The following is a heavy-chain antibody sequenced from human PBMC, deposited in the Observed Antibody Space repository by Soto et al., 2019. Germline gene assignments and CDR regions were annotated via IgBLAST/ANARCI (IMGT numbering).Heavy chain of an antibody. V-gene: IGHV3-33*01. CDR2: IWYDGSAK. CDR1: GFTFNNYG. J-gene: IGHJ4*02. D-gene: IGHD4-17*01. CDR3: ARAEADYGDNEVSDD. Sequence: QVQLVESGGGVVQPGRSLRLSCAASGFTFNNYGMHWVRQAPGKGLEWLAVIWYDGSAKFYADSVKGRFTISRDNSKITLYRRRSSWRADDTARYYCARAEADYGDNEVSDDWGQGTLVTVSS.